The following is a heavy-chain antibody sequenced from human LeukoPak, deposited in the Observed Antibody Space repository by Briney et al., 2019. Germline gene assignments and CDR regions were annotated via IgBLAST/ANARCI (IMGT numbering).Heavy chain of an antibody. CDR3: ARGKFGDPLNY. Sequence: GGSLRLSCAASGFTFSDYYMSWVRQAPGKGLEWVSVVYTDGNIYYADSVRGRFTISKDNSKNTVDLLLNNMRAEDTAVYYCARGKFGDPLNYWGQGTLVTVSS. V-gene: IGHV3-53*01. CDR1: GFTFSDYY. CDR2: VYTDGNI. D-gene: IGHD3-10*01. J-gene: IGHJ4*02.